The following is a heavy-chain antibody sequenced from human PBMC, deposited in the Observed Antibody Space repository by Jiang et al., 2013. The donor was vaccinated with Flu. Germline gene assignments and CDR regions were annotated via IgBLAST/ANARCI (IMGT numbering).Heavy chain of an antibody. CDR2: IIPILGIA. J-gene: IGHJ6*02. Sequence: GGTFSSYTISWVRQAPGQGLEWMGRIIPILGIANYAQKFQGRVTITADKSTSTAYMELSSLRSEDTAVYYCARVSSGGGGYYGMDVWGQGTTVTVSS. D-gene: IGHD6-19*01. CDR3: ARVSSGGGGYYGMDV. V-gene: IGHV1-69*02. CDR1: GGTFSSYT.